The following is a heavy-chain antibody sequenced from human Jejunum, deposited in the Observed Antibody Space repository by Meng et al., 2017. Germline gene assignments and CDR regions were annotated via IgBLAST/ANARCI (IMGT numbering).Heavy chain of an antibody. CDR2: FTRGGTT. D-gene: IGHD1-26*01. Sequence: QLQLQQWGVGLLKPSETLSLTCAVYGGSISGYFWGWIRQAPGEGLEWVGEFTRGGTTNYNPSLKSRVTISADTSKNQFSLTLSSVSAADTAVYYCARHEVDFDNWGQGTLVTVSS. J-gene: IGHJ4*02. CDR3: ARHEVDFDN. V-gene: IGHV4-34*02. CDR1: GGSISGYF.